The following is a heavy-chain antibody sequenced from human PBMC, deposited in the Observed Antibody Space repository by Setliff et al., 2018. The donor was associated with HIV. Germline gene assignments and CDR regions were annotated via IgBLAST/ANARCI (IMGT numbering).Heavy chain of an antibody. CDR3: ARVGNNRLQFFDH. V-gene: IGHV1-3*01. J-gene: IGHJ4*02. CDR1: GYTFTTYA. Sequence: ASVKVSCKASGYTFTTYAINWVRQAPGQRPEWMARINAGNGNREYSPKFQGRVTITADTSASTMYMELSSLRSEDTAVYYCARVGNNRLQFFDHWGQGTLVTVSS. D-gene: IGHD5-12*01. CDR2: INAGNGNR.